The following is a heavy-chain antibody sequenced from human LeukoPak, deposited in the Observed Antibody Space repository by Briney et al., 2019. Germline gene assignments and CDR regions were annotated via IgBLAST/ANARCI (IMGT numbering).Heavy chain of an antibody. Sequence: SETLSLTCTVSGGSIGTYYWSWIRQPPGKGLEWIGYIYYSGSTQYNPSLESRVTISVDTSKNQFSLKLSSVTAADTAVYYCAREDYYDSSGYYYWVYWGQGTLVTVSP. CDR3: AREDYYDSSGYYYWVY. CDR2: IYYSGST. CDR1: GGSIGTYY. V-gene: IGHV4-59*12. D-gene: IGHD3-22*01. J-gene: IGHJ4*02.